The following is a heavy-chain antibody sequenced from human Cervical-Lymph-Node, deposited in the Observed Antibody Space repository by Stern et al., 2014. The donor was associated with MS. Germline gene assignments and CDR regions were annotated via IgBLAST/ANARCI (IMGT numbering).Heavy chain of an antibody. CDR2: INSGGSST. J-gene: IGHJ6*02. D-gene: IGHD2-15*01. CDR1: GFTFSTYW. Sequence: VQLVQSGGGLLQPGGSLRLSCGASGFTFSTYWMHWVRQGPGKGLVWVSRINSGGSSTSYTDSVRSRFTISRDNAKNTVDLQMTSLRADDTAVYYCARSSGASGDAMDVWGQGTTVTVSS. CDR3: ARSSGASGDAMDV. V-gene: IGHV3-74*02.